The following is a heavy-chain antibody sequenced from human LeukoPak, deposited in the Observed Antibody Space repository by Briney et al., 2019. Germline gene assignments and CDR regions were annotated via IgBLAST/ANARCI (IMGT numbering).Heavy chain of an antibody. J-gene: IGHJ4*02. V-gene: IGHV1-69*01. D-gene: IGHD2-2*01. CDR3: ARDSYCSSTSCYFDY. CDR2: IVPIFGTA. CDR1: GGTFSSYA. Sequence: ASVKVSCKASGGTFSSYAISWVRQAPGQGLEWMGGIVPIFGTANYAQKFQGRVTITADESTSTAYMELSSLRSEDTAVYYYARDSYCSSTSCYFDYWGQGTLVTVSS.